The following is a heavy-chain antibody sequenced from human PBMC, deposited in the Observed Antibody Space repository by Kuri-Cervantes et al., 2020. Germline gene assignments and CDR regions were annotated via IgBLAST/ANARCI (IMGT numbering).Heavy chain of an antibody. V-gene: IGHV1-46*01. CDR1: GYTFSNYY. Sequence: ASVKVSCKASGYTFSNYYMHWVRQAPGQGLEWMGIINPSGGRASYTQNFQGRVTMTTDTSTSTAYMELRSLRSDDTAVYYCARGLVGAALQHPYYYYGMDVWGQGTTVTVSS. D-gene: IGHD1-26*01. J-gene: IGHJ6*02. CDR3: ARGLVGAALQHPYYYYGMDV. CDR2: INPSGGRA.